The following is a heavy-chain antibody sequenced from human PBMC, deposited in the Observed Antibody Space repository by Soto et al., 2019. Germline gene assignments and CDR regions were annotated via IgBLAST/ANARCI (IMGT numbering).Heavy chain of an antibody. CDR1: GFTVSSNY. J-gene: IGHJ4*02. D-gene: IGHD3-9*01. V-gene: IGHV3-53*01. CDR2: LYSDGFT. Sequence: PGGSLRLSCAASGFTVSSNYMSWVRQAPGKGLECVSALYSDGFTFYHDSVKGRWTTSRDNSKNTLDLQMNRMIAEDTAVYYCARLNYNILTGYYHFDFWGLGTLVTVSS. CDR3: ARLNYNILTGYYHFDF.